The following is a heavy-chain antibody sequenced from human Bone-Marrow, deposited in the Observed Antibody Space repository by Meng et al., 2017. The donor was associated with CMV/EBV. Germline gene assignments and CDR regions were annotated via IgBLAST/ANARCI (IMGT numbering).Heavy chain of an antibody. CDR3: ARSLFIVVVPAGWFDP. V-gene: IGHV1-2*02. D-gene: IGHD2-2*01. Sequence: ASVKVSCKASGYTFTGYYMHWVRQAPGQGLEWMGWINPNSGGTNYAQKFQGRVTMTRDTSISTAYMELSRLRSDDTAVYYCARSLFIVVVPAGWFDPWGQGTLVPVSS. CDR2: INPNSGGT. CDR1: GYTFTGYY. J-gene: IGHJ5*02.